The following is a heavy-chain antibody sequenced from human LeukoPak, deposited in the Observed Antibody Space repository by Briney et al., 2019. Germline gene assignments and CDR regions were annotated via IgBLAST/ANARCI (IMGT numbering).Heavy chain of an antibody. Sequence: PSETLSLTYNVSGGSVAMHFCSWVRQPAGKGLEWIGRIYTSGSTDYNPSLRSRVTMSVDTSKNQFSLKVWSVTAADTAVYYCASDPEYNCLDYWGQGTTVTVSS. CDR2: IYTSGST. CDR1: GGSVAMHF. J-gene: IGHJ6*02. V-gene: IGHV4-4*07. CDR3: ASDPEYNCLDY.